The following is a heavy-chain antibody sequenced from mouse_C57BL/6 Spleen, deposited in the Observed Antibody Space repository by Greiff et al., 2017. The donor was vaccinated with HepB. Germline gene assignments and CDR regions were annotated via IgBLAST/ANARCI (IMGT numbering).Heavy chain of an antibody. Sequence: VQLQQSGAELAKPGASVKLSCKASGYTFTSYWMHWVKQRPGQGLEWIGYINPSSGYTKYNQKFKDKATLTADNSSSTAYMQLSSLTYEDSAVYYCARGYGYDCYAMDYWGQGTSVTVSS. CDR3: ARGYGYDCYAMDY. V-gene: IGHV1-7*01. CDR1: GYTFTSYW. CDR2: INPSSGYT. D-gene: IGHD2-2*01. J-gene: IGHJ4*01.